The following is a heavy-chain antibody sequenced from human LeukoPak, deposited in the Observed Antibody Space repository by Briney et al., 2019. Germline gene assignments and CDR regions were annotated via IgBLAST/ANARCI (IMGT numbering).Heavy chain of an antibody. V-gene: IGHV4-38-2*02. CDR3: ARGSDYGSGSYDP. J-gene: IGHJ5*02. D-gene: IGHD3-10*01. CDR2: IYHSGKT. Sequence: SETLSLTCTVSGYSISSGYYWGWIRQPPGKGLEWIGTIYHSGKTYYNPSLESRVTISVDTSKNQFSLNLYSVTASDTAVYYCARGSDYGSGSYDPWGQGTLVTVSS. CDR1: GYSISSGYY.